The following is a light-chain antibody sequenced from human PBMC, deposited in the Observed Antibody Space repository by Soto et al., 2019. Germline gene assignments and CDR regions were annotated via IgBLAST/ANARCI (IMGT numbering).Light chain of an antibody. J-gene: IGLJ1*01. CDR1: NSDVGAYKF. CDR3: CSYAGSYTWG. CDR2: DVT. Sequence: QSVLTQPRSVSGSPGQSVTISCTGSNSDVGAYKFVSWLQHNPGEAPKVMIYDVTQRPSGVPDRFSGTKSGNTASLTISGLQAEDEADYYCCSYAGSYTWGFGSGTKVTVL. V-gene: IGLV2-11*01.